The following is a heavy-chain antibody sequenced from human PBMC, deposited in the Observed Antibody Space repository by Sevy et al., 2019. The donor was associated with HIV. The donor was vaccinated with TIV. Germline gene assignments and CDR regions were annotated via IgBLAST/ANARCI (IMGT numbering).Heavy chain of an antibody. V-gene: IGHV3-48*03. Sequence: GGSLRLSCAASGFTFSSYEMNWVRQAPGKGLEWVSYNSNSGTTISYSDSVRGRFPISRDNARNSLYLKMNSLRAEDTAVYYCARDLPPSATTVAHFDYWGQGTLVTVSS. CDR3: ARDLPPSATTVAHFDY. J-gene: IGHJ4*02. CDR1: GFTFSSYE. CDR2: NSNSGTTI. D-gene: IGHD4-17*01.